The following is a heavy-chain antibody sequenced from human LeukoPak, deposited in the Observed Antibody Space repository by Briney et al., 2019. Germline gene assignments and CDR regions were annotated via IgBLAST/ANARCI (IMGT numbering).Heavy chain of an antibody. CDR2: IRNDGSNT. J-gene: IGHJ4*02. D-gene: IGHD6-19*01. CDR3: AKDVAVAYYFDY. Sequence: GGSLRLSCAASGFSFSSYGMHWLRQAPGKGLEWVAFIRNDGSNTYYADSVKGRFTISRDNSKNTLYLQMNSLRAEDTAVYYCAKDVAVAYYFDYWGQGTLVTVSS. V-gene: IGHV3-30*02. CDR1: GFSFSSYG.